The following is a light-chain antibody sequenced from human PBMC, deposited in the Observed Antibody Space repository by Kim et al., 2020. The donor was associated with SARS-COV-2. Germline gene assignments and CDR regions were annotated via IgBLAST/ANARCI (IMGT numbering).Light chain of an antibody. Sequence: EIVLTQSPGTLSLSPGERATLSCRASQSVSASYFTWYQQTPGQPPRLLIYGASIRATGVPDRFTGSGSGADFTLTSSRLEREDFAVYYCQLYGTSVTFGQGTRLEIK. CDR3: QLYGTSVT. V-gene: IGKV3-20*01. CDR1: QSVSASY. J-gene: IGKJ5*01. CDR2: GAS.